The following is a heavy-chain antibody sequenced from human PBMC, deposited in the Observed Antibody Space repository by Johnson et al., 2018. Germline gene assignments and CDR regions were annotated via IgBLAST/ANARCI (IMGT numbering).Heavy chain of an antibody. CDR3: ATSGYDAFDI. V-gene: IGHV4-59*01. J-gene: IGHJ3*02. CDR2: IYYSGST. CDR1: GGSISSYY. Sequence: QVQLQESGPGLVKPSETLSLTCTVSGGSISSYYWSWIRQPPGKGLEWIGYIYYSGSTNYNPSLKSRVTISVDTSKNQFSLKLSSVTAADTAVYYGATSGYDAFDIWGQGTRVTVSS. D-gene: IGHD3-22*01.